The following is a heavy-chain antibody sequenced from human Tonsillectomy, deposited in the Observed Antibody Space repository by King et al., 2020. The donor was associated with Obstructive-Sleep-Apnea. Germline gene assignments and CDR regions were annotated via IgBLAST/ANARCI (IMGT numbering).Heavy chain of an antibody. J-gene: IGHJ3*02. D-gene: IGHD1-26*01. CDR3: AREGMGATHAFDI. CDR1: GFTFSSYW. V-gene: IGHV3-7*03. CDR2: IKQDGSEK. Sequence: VQLVQSGGGLVQPGGSLRLSCAASGFTFSSYWMSWVRQAPGKGLEWVANIKQDGSEKYYVDSVKGRFTISRDNAKNSLYLQMNSLGAEDTAVYYCAREGMGATHAFDIWGQGTMVTVSS.